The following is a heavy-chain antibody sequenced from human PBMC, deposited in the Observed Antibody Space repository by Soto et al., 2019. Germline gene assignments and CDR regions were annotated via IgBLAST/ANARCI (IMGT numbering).Heavy chain of an antibody. Sequence: GGSLRLSCAASGFTFSSYGMHWVRQAPGKGLEWVAVIWYDGSNKYYADSVKGRFTISRDNSKNTLYLQMNSLRAEDTAVYYCARDRAAQWLRLGYYGMDVWGQGTTVTVSS. CDR1: GFTFSSYG. CDR3: ARDRAAQWLRLGYYGMDV. D-gene: IGHD5-12*01. J-gene: IGHJ6*02. V-gene: IGHV3-33*01. CDR2: IWYDGSNK.